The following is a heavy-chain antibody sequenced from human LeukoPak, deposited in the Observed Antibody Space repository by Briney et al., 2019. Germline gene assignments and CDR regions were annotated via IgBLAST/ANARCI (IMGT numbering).Heavy chain of an antibody. Sequence: GASVKVSCKASEYTFTNYAMNWVRQAPGQGLEWMGWINTNTGNPTYAQGFTGRFVFSLDASVSTAYLQISSLKAADTAVYYCARDREQHLHDAFDFWGQGTMVTVSS. J-gene: IGHJ3*01. D-gene: IGHD6-13*01. V-gene: IGHV7-4-1*02. CDR2: INTNTGNP. CDR1: EYTFTNYA. CDR3: ARDREQHLHDAFDF.